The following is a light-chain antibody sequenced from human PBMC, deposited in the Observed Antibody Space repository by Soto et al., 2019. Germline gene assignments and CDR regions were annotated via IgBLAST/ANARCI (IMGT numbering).Light chain of an antibody. CDR3: QQFAKSST. J-gene: IGKJ1*01. V-gene: IGKV1-5*01. Sequence: IQMTQSPSTLSASVGDRVTITCRASHNIERWMAWYQQKRGRAPSLLIFDATTLHSGVPSRFSGGGSGTEFTLTINGLQPDDFATYSCQQFAKSSTFXQGTKVDIK. CDR1: HNIERW. CDR2: DAT.